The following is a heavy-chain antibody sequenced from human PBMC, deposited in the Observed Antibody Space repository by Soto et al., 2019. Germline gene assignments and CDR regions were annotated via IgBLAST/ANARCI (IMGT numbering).Heavy chain of an antibody. V-gene: IGHV1-18*04. Sequence: ASVKVSCKASGYTFTSYGISWVRQAPGQGLEWMGWISAYNGNTNYAQKLQGRVTMTTDTSTSTAHMELSSLKSDDTAVYYCARYSPPGRFLEWSPRFDPWGQGTLVTVSS. CDR3: ARYSPPGRFLEWSPRFDP. J-gene: IGHJ5*02. CDR2: ISAYNGNT. D-gene: IGHD3-3*01. CDR1: GYTFTSYG.